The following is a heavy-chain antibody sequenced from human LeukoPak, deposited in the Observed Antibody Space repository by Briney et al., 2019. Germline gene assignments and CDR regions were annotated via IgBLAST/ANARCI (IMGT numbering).Heavy chain of an antibody. CDR2: FKSETDGGTT. CDR1: GFTFTYAW. J-gene: IGHJ4*02. V-gene: IGHV3-15*01. Sequence: GGSLRLSCAASGFTFTYAWMSWVRQAPGKGLEWVGRFKSETDGGTTAYGSPVKGRFTISRDDSKKTLFLQINTLKTEDTATYYCTISGSHIDYWGQGTLVTVSS. D-gene: IGHD1-26*01. CDR3: TISGSHIDY.